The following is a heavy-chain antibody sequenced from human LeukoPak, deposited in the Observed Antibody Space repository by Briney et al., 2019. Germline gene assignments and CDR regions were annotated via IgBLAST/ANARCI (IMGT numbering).Heavy chain of an antibody. J-gene: IGHJ4*02. Sequence: GGSLRLSCEVLGFTFNRYWMHWVRQAPGKGLVWVSRINGDKSTTTYADSVKGRFTISRDNAKNTLYMQMNNLRAEDTAVYYCATSLHYGALFDNWGQGTLVTVSS. CDR3: ATSLHYGALFDN. D-gene: IGHD4-17*01. CDR2: INGDKSTT. CDR1: GFTFNRYW. V-gene: IGHV3-74*03.